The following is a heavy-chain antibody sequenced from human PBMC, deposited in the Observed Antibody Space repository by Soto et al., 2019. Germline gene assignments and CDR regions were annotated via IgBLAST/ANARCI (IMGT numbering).Heavy chain of an antibody. CDR2: INSDGSST. D-gene: IGHD3-3*01. CDR1: GFTFSSYW. V-gene: IGHV3-74*01. Sequence: GGSLRLSCAASGFTFSSYWMHWVRQAPGKGLVWVSRINSDGSSTSYADSVKGRSTISRDNAKNTLYLQMNSLRAEDTAVYYCAREYYDFWSGYYTVDYWGQGSLVTVSS. J-gene: IGHJ4*02. CDR3: AREYYDFWSGYYTVDY.